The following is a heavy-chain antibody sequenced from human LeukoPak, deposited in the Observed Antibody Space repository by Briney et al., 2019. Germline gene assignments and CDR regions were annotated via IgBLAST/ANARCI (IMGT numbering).Heavy chain of an antibody. J-gene: IGHJ2*01. D-gene: IGHD1-26*01. V-gene: IGHV1-46*01. CDR2: INPSGGST. CDR1: GYTFTSYY. Sequence: VASVKVSCKASGYTFTSYYMHWVRQAPGQGLEWMGIINPSGGSTSYAQKFQGRVTMTRDTSTSTVYMELSSLRSEDTAVYYCAKTLWDYWYFDLWGRGTLVTVSS. CDR3: AKTLWDYWYFDL.